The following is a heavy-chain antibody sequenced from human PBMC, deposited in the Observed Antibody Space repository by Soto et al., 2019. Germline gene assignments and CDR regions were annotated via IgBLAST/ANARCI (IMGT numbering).Heavy chain of an antibody. D-gene: IGHD3-22*01. CDR3: AKDPLNDSSGYYPYYFDY. Sequence: PWWSLGLSCASSGFTFSSYAMSWVRQAPGKGLEWVSAISGSGGSTYYADSVKGRFTISRDNSKNTLYLQMNSLRAEDTAVYYCAKDPLNDSSGYYPYYFDYWGQGTLVTVSS. J-gene: IGHJ4*02. CDR1: GFTFSSYA. V-gene: IGHV3-23*01. CDR2: ISGSGGST.